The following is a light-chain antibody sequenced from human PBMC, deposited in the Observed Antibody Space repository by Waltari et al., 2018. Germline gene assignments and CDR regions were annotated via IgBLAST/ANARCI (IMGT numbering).Light chain of an antibody. Sequence: EIVLTQSPGTLSLSPGERATLSCRASQSVSSSYLAWYQQKPGQAPMLLIYGASSRATGIPDRFRGTGSGTDFTLTISRLEPEDFAVYYCQQYGSSPQTFGQGTKVEIK. J-gene: IGKJ1*01. CDR3: QQYGSSPQT. V-gene: IGKV3-20*01. CDR2: GAS. CDR1: QSVSSSY.